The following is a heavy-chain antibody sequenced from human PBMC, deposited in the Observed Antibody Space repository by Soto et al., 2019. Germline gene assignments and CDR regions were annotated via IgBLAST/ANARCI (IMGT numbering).Heavy chain of an antibody. Sequence: GEFLKISCKGSGYSFTSYWISWVRQMPGKGLEWMGRIDPSDSYTNYSPSFQGHVTISADKSISTAYLQWSSLKASDTAMYYCARPLMVRGVIINYYGMDVWGQGTTVTVSS. V-gene: IGHV5-10-1*01. D-gene: IGHD3-10*01. J-gene: IGHJ6*02. CDR2: IDPSDSYT. CDR1: GYSFTSYW. CDR3: ARPLMVRGVIINYYGMDV.